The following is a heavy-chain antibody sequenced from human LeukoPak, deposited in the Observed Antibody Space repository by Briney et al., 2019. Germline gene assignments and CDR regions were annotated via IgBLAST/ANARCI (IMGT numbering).Heavy chain of an antibody. CDR3: AREGGTVVTSYFDY. CDR1: GFTFDDYG. Sequence: AGGSLRLSCAASGFTFDDYGMSWVRHAPGKGLEWVSGLNWNGGSTGYADSVKGRFTISRDNAKNSLYLQMNSLRAEDTAVYYCAREGGTVVTSYFDYWGQGTLVTVSS. D-gene: IGHD4-23*01. V-gene: IGHV3-20*04. CDR2: LNWNGGST. J-gene: IGHJ4*02.